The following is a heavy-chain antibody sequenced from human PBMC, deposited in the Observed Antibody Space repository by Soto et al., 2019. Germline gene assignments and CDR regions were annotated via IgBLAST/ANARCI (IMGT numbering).Heavy chain of an antibody. V-gene: IGHV1-58*02. J-gene: IGHJ4*02. CDR1: GFTFTSSA. D-gene: IGHD4-17*01. Sequence: ASVKVSYKASGFTFTSSAMQWVRLARGQRLEWIGWIVVGSGNTNYAQKFQERVTITRDMSTSTAYMELSSLRSEDTAVYYCAAVSRRYGDSYYFDYRGQGTLVTVSS. CDR2: IVVGSGNT. CDR3: AAVSRRYGDSYYFDY.